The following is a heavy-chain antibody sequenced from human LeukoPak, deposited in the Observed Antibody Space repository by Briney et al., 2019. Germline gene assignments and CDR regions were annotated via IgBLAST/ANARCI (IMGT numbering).Heavy chain of an antibody. V-gene: IGHV3-11*01. J-gene: IGHJ4*02. CDR2: ISSSGSTI. CDR3: AKDQRDYDILTGYYLGY. D-gene: IGHD3-9*01. CDR1: GFSFSDYY. Sequence: GGSLRLSCAASGFSFSDYYMSWIRQAPGKGLEWVSYISSSGSTIYYADSVKGRFTISRDNSKNTLYLQMNSLRAEDTAVYYCAKDQRDYDILTGYYLGYWGQGTLVTVSS.